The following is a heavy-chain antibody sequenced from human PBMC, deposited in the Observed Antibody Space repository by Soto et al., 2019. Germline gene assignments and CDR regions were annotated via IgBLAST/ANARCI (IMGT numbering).Heavy chain of an antibody. D-gene: IGHD3-10*01. V-gene: IGHV1-69*13. Sequence: SVKVSCKASGGTFSSYAISWVRQAPGQGLEWMGGIIPIFGTANYAQKFQGRVTITADESTSTAYMELSSLRSEDTAVYYCASVNYYGSGSPYYFDYWGQGTLVTVSS. CDR3: ASVNYYGSGSPYYFDY. CDR1: GGTFSSYA. CDR2: IIPIFGTA. J-gene: IGHJ4*02.